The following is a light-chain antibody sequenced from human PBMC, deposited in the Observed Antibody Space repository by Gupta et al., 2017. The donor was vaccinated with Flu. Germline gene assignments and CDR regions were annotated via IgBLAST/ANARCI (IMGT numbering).Light chain of an antibody. V-gene: IGLV2-14*01. CDR2: EVS. CDR1: SSDVGGYNY. CDR3: SSYTSSRTSVV. Sequence: QSALTQPASVSGSRGQSITITCTGTSSDVGGYNYVSWYQQHPGKAPKVMIYEVSNRPSGVSNRFSGSKSGTTASLTISGLQAEDEADYYCSSYTSSRTSVVFGGGTKLTVL. J-gene: IGLJ2*01.